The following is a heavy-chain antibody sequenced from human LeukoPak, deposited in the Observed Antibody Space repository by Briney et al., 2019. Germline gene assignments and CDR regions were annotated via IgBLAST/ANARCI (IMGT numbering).Heavy chain of an antibody. CDR3: AREEVPHGFDI. V-gene: IGHV4-34*01. J-gene: IGHJ3*02. CDR1: GGSFSGYN. CDR2: SNHSGST. Sequence: SETLSLTCGVYGGSFSGYNESWVRQSPGKGLEWIGESNHSGSTNCNPSLKSRVTISVATSKNQFSLKLSSVTAADTAVYYCAREEVPHGFDIWGQGTMVTVSS.